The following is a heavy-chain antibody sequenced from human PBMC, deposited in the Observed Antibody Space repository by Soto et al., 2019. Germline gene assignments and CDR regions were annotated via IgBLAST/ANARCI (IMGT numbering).Heavy chain of an antibody. CDR3: ARHQVAPATMIKYYYYYMDV. V-gene: IGHV5-51*01. D-gene: IGHD2-2*01. CDR2: IYPDDSDK. CDR1: GYRFTNYW. Sequence: PGESLKISCKGSGYRFTNYWIGWVRQMPGKGLEWMGIIYPDDSDKRYSPSFQGQVTISADKSMTTAYLQWTSLKASDTAIYYCARHQVAPATMIKYYYYYMDVWGEGTTVTVSS. J-gene: IGHJ6*03.